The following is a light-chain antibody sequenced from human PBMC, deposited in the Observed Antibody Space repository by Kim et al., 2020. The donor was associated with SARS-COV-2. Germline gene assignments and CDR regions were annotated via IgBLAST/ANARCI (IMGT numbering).Light chain of an antibody. V-gene: IGKV1-9*01. J-gene: IGKJ3*01. CDR3: QQLNSFPPV. CDR1: QGISSY. Sequence: ASVGDRVTITCLPSQGISSYLAWYQQIPGKAPNLLIYDATTLQSGVPSRFSGGGSGTDFTLTISSLQPEDFATYYCQQLNSFPPVFGPGTKVNIK. CDR2: DAT.